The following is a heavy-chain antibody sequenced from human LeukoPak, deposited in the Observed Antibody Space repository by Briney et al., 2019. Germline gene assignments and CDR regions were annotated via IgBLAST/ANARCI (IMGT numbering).Heavy chain of an antibody. V-gene: IGHV4-4*02. J-gene: IGHJ4*02. CDR2: IYHSGST. Sequence: SETLSLTCAVSGGSISSSNWWSWVRQPPGKGLEWIGEIYHSGSTNYNPSLKSRVTISVDKSKNQFSLKLSSVTAADTAVYYCARVVISGYSYGYGYFDYWGQGTLVTVSS. CDR3: ARVVISGYSYGYGYFDY. CDR1: GGSISSSNW. D-gene: IGHD5-18*01.